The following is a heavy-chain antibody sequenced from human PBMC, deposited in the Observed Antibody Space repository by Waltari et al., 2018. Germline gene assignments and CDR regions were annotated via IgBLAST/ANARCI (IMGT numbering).Heavy chain of an antibody. J-gene: IGHJ5*02. CDR3: ATTHNLEGLSPGPNWFDP. V-gene: IGHV4-38-2*01. CDR1: GYSISSGYY. D-gene: IGHD3-3*01. Sequence: QVQLQESGPGLVKPSETLSLTCAVSGYSISSGYYCGWIRQPPGRGLAWIGSIYDSGSTYYNPSLTSQGTISVATSKNQFSRKLSSVTAADTDVYYCATTHNLEGLSPGPNWFDPWGQGTLVTVSS. CDR2: IYDSGST.